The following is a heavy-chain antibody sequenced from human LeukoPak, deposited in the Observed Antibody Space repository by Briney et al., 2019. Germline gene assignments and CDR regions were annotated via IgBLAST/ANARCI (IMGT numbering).Heavy chain of an antibody. Sequence: ASVKVSCKASGYTFTSYDINWVRQATGQGLEWMGWMNPNSGNTGYAQKFQGRVTMTRNTSISTAYMELSSLRSEDTAVYYCARRPAVKARTTSYYYGMDVWGQGTTVTVSS. V-gene: IGHV1-8*01. CDR1: GYTFTSYD. D-gene: IGHD2/OR15-2a*01. CDR3: ARRPAVKARTTSYYYGMDV. CDR2: MNPNSGNT. J-gene: IGHJ6*02.